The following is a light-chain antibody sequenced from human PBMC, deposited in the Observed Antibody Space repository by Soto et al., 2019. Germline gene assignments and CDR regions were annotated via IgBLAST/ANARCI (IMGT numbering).Light chain of an antibody. CDR1: QSVSSY. CDR2: DAS. V-gene: IGKV3-11*01. CDR3: QQRSNWPSRT. Sequence: EIVLTHSPATLSLSPGERATLSFSSSQSVSSYLAWYQQKPGQAPRLLIYDASNRATGIPARFSGSGSGTDFTLTISSLEPEDFAVYYCQQRSNWPSRTFGQGTRLEIK. J-gene: IGKJ5*01.